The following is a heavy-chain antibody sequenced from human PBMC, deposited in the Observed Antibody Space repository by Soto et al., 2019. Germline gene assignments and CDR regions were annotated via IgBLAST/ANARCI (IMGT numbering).Heavy chain of an antibody. D-gene: IGHD3-16*01. Sequence: GESLKISCQASGYTFSSNWIGWVRQMPGKGLEWMGIIYPDDSETRYSPSFQGQVTISADRSFNTAYLQWASLQAPDTAIYYCARPLDSWGEPHYFDSWGQGTMVTVSS. V-gene: IGHV5-51*01. CDR1: GYTFSSNW. CDR3: ARPLDSWGEPHYFDS. J-gene: IGHJ4*02. CDR2: IYPDDSET.